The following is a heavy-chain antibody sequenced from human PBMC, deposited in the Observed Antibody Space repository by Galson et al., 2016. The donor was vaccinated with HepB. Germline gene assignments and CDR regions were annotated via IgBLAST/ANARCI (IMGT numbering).Heavy chain of an antibody. CDR2: IWYDGSNK. Sequence: SLRLSCAASGFTFSSYGMHWVRQAPGKGLEWVAVIWYDGSNKYYADSVKGRFTISRDNSKNTLYLQMNSLGAEDTAVYYCAKDLNPQITYDFWSGYTKSGGDYYGMDVWGQGTTVTVSS. V-gene: IGHV3-33*06. CDR3: AKDLNPQITYDFWSGYTKSGGDYYGMDV. J-gene: IGHJ6*02. CDR1: GFTFSSYG. D-gene: IGHD3-3*01.